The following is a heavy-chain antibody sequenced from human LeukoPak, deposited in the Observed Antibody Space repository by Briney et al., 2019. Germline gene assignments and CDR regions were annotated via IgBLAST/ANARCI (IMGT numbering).Heavy chain of an antibody. Sequence: KAGGSLRPSCAASGFTFSDYYMSWIRQAPGKGLEWVSYISSSGSTIYYADSVKGRFTISRDNAKNSLYLQMNSLRAEDTAVYYCARDIVVVTATPYYWGQGTLVTVSS. D-gene: IGHD2-21*02. J-gene: IGHJ4*02. CDR3: ARDIVVVTATPYY. V-gene: IGHV3-11*04. CDR2: ISSSGSTI. CDR1: GFTFSDYY.